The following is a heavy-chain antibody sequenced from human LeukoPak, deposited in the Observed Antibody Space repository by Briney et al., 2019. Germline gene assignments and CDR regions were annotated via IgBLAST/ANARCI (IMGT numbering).Heavy chain of an antibody. CDR1: GFIFSRYW. V-gene: IGHV3-15*04. CDR3: TTGIRGD. CDR2: IASKTDGGTT. J-gene: IGHJ4*02. Sequence: NPGGSLRLSCGAAGFIFSRYWMSWVRQAPGKGLEWVGRIASKTDGGTTDYAAPVKGRFTISRDDSKNTLFLQMNSLKTEDTAVYYCTTGIRGDCGQGTLVTVSS.